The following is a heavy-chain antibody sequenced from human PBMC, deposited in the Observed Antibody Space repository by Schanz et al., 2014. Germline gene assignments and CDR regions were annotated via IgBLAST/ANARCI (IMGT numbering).Heavy chain of an antibody. CDR3: ARIYISMVRGAVMASYWYFDL. CDR2: IKQDGSEK. CDR1: GFTFSDYW. J-gene: IGHJ2*01. V-gene: IGHV3-7*01. Sequence: EVQLVESGGGLVQPGGSLRLSCAASGFTFSDYWMSWVRQAPGKGLEWVANIKQDGSEKYYVDSVKGRFTISRDNAKNSLFLQTKSLRAEDTAVYYCARIYISMVRGAVMASYWYFDLWGRGTLVTVSS. D-gene: IGHD3-10*01.